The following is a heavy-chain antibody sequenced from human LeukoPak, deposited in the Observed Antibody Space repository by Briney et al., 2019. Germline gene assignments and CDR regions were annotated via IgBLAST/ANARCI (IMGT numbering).Heavy chain of an antibody. CDR1: GGSITSGDHY. CDR2: ISSSGSTI. V-gene: IGHV3-11*01. J-gene: IGHJ4*02. Sequence: LTLTCTVSGGSITSGDHYWSWIRQAPGKGLEWVSYISSSGSTIYYADSVKGRFTISRDNAKNSLYLQMNSLRAEDTAVYYCARVAVGFGTIDYWGQGTLVTVSS. CDR3: ARVAVGFGTIDY. D-gene: IGHD3-10*01.